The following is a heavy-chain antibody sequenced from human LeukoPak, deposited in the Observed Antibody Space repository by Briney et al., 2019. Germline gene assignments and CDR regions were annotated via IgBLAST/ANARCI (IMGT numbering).Heavy chain of an antibody. J-gene: IGHJ2*01. CDR2: IYYSGST. Sequence: PSETLSLTCTVSGGSISSYYWSWIRQPPGKGLEWIGYIYYSGSTNYNPSLKSRVTISVDTSKNQFSLKLSSVTAADTAVYYCARRVGAHDWYFDLWGRGTLVTVSS. V-gene: IGHV4-59*01. CDR3: ARRVGAHDWYFDL. D-gene: IGHD1-26*01. CDR1: GGSISSYY.